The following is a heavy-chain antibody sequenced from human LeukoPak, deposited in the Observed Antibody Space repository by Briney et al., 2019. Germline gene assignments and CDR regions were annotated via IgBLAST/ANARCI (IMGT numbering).Heavy chain of an antibody. CDR3: AKDRLRWTHDWYFDL. V-gene: IGHV3-30*18. J-gene: IGHJ2*01. CDR2: VSYDGRNE. Sequence: GGSLRLSCAASGFTFSNYGMHWVRQTPGKGLEWVVVVSYDGRNEYYADSVKGRFTISRDNSKNTLSLQMNSLRAEDTAVYYCAKDRLRWTHDWYFDLWGRGTLVTVSS. D-gene: IGHD4-23*01. CDR1: GFTFSNYG.